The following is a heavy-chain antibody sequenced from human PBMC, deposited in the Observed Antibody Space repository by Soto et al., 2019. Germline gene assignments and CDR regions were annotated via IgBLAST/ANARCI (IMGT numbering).Heavy chain of an antibody. D-gene: IGHD2-2*01. J-gene: IGHJ6*02. CDR3: ARGKKVPAAMYYYYYGMDV. V-gene: IGHV4-59*01. Sequence: PSETLSLTCTVSGGSISSYYWSWIRQPPGKGLEWIGYIYYSGSTNYNPSLKSRVTISVDTSKNQFSLKLSSVTAADTAVYYCARGKKVPAAMYYYYYGMDVWGQGTTVTVSS. CDR2: IYYSGST. CDR1: GGSISSYY.